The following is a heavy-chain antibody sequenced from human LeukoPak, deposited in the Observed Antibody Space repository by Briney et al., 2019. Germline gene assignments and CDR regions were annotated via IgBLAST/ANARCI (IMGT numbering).Heavy chain of an antibody. V-gene: IGHV4-39*07. CDR2: IYDSGST. D-gene: IGHD3-16*01. Sequence: SETLSLTCTVSGGSISSNGFYWGWIRQPPGKGLEWIGSIYDSGSTYYNPSLKSRVTISVDTSKNQFSPKLSSVTAADTAVYYCAVGATHYYMDVWGKGTTVTVSS. J-gene: IGHJ6*03. CDR3: AVGATHYYMDV. CDR1: GGSISSNGFY.